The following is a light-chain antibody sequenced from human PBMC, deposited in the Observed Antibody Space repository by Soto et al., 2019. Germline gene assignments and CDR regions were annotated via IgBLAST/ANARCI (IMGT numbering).Light chain of an antibody. CDR1: ESISFY. CDR2: AAS. J-gene: IGKJ3*01. V-gene: IGKV1-39*01. CDR3: QQNYINPRT. Sequence: DIQMTQSPSSLSASVGDSVTITCRASESISFYLNWYQQKPGQAPKVLIYAASTLHRGVPSRFSGVGSGTDFTLTISSLQPEDFATYYCQQNYINPRTFXPGTRWIS.